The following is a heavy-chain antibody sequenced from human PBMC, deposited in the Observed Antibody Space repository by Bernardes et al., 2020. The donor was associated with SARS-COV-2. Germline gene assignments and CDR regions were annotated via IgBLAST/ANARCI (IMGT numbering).Heavy chain of an antibody. V-gene: IGHV4-39*01. CDR1: GGSFSSKSYY. J-gene: IGHJ4*02. CDR3: AGVDYNESDGYYYPFDY. CDR2: HYYSGST. D-gene: IGHD3-22*01. Sequence: SETLSLTCTVSGGSFSSKSYYWGWVRQPKGKGLDWIRNHYYSGSTFSNPSLPSRVTISVDTSKNQLSLRLSSVTAADTAVYYCAGVDYNESDGYYYPFDYSGRGTLVTVSS.